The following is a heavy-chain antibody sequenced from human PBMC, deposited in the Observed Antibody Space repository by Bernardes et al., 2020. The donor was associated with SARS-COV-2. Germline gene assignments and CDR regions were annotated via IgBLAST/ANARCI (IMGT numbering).Heavy chain of an antibody. CDR3: ARHLRYSSSWYYYYGMDV. V-gene: IGHV5-51*01. D-gene: IGHD6-13*01. Sequence: GESLKISCKGSGYSFTSYWIGWVRQMPGKGLEWMGIIYPGDSDTKYSPTFQGQVTISADKSISTAYLQLSSLMASDTAIYYCARHLRYSSSWYYYYGMDVWGQGTTVTVSS. CDR1: GYSFTSYW. CDR2: IYPGDSDT. J-gene: IGHJ6*02.